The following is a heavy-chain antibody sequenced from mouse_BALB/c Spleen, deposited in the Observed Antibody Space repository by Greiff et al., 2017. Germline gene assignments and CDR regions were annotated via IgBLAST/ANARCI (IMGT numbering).Heavy chain of an antibody. CDR3: TRSDGSSYKSYAMDY. CDR2: IYPGNSDT. V-gene: IGHV1-5*01. CDR1: GYTFTSYW. J-gene: IGHJ4*01. Sequence: VQLQQSGTVLARPGASVKMSCKASGYTFTSYWMHWVKQRPGQGLEWIGAIYPGNSDTSYNQKFKGKAKLTAVTSTSTAYMELSSLTNEDSAVYYCTRSDGSSYKSYAMDYWGQGTSVTVSS. D-gene: IGHD1-1*01.